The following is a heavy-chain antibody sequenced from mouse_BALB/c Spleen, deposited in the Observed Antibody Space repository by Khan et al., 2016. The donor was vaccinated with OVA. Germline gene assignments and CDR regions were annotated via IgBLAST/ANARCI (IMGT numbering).Heavy chain of an antibody. Sequence: VQLKQSGAELVKPGASVKLSCTASGFNIKDTYMHWVKQRPEQGLEWIGRIDPANGNTKYDPKFQGKATITADTSSNTAYLQLSSLTSEDTAVYYCARYRSYAMDYWGQGTSVTVSS. CDR3: ARYRSYAMDY. J-gene: IGHJ4*01. V-gene: IGHV14-3*02. D-gene: IGHD2-14*01. CDR2: IDPANGNT. CDR1: GFNIKDTY.